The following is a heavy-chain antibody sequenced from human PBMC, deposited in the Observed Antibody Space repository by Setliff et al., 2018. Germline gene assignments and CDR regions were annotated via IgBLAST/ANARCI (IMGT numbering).Heavy chain of an antibody. CDR1: GFTFSNYA. Sequence: GGSLRLSCAASGFTFSNYAIIWVRQAPGKGLEWVSTTSFSGDNTYYADSLKGRFTISRDNSKNTLYLQMNSLRAEDTAVYYCAVTLSFPIQSPFDPWGQGTLVTVSS. V-gene: IGHV3-23*01. CDR2: TSFSGDNT. CDR3: AVTLSFPIQSPFDP. J-gene: IGHJ5*02. D-gene: IGHD5-18*01.